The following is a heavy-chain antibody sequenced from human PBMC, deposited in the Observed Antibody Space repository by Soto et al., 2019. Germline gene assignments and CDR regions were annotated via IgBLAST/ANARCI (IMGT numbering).Heavy chain of an antibody. D-gene: IGHD6-13*01. J-gene: IGHJ4*02. CDR3: ARYRREAVAGYTLDN. V-gene: IGHV4-59*01. CDR1: GGSISSNY. CDR2: VYNSGST. Sequence: LSLTCTVSGGSISSNYWTWIRQPPGKGLEWIGYVYNSGSTNYNPSLKSRVTISGDTSKSQFSLKVNSMTAADTAVYYCARYRREAVAGYTLDNWGQGILVTVSS.